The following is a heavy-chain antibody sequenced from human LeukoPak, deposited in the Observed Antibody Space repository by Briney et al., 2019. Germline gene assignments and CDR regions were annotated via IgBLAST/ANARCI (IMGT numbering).Heavy chain of an antibody. CDR1: GFTFSTYW. J-gene: IGHJ4*02. V-gene: IGHV3-7*01. Sequence: GGSLRLSCAASGFTFSTYWMSWVRQAPGKGLEWVANIKQDGSEKYYVDSVKGRFTISRDNAKNSLYLQMNSLRAEDTAVYYCAREQQLQDPHFDYWGQGTLVTVSS. CDR3: AREQQLQDPHFDY. CDR2: IKQDGSEK. D-gene: IGHD6-13*01.